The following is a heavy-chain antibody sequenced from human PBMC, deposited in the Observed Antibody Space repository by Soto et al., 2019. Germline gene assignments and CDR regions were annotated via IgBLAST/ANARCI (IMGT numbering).Heavy chain of an antibody. CDR1: GGTLTNYA. CDR3: ALRSPSTSSPSAHYYYGMDV. V-gene: IGHV1-69*13. Sequence: SVKVSCKASGGTLTNYAFSWVRQAPGQGLEWMGGIIPIFGTANYAQKFQGRVTITADESTSTAYMELSSLRSEDTAVYYCALRSPSTSSPSAHYYYGMDVWGQGTTVTVSS. CDR2: IIPIFGTA. J-gene: IGHJ6*02. D-gene: IGHD6-6*01.